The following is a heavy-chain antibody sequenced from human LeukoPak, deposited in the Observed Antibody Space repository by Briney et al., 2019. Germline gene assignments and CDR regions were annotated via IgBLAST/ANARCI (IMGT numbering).Heavy chain of an antibody. V-gene: IGHV3-30*18. CDR3: AKDRETTASGTFDY. Sequence: PPGRSLRLSCAASGFTFSNYGMHCVRQAPGKGLEWVAGISEDGINKYYADSVKGRFTISRDNSNNTLFLQMNSLRAEDTAVYYCAKDRETTASGTFDYWGQGSLVS. CDR2: ISEDGINK. D-gene: IGHD1-14*01. J-gene: IGHJ4*02. CDR1: GFTFSNYG.